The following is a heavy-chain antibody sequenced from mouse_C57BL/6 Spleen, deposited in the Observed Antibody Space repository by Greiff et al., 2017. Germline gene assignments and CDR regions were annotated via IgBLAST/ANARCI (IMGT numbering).Heavy chain of an antibody. J-gene: IGHJ2*01. Sequence: EVKLMESGGDLVKPGGSLKLSCAASGFTFSSYGMSWVRQTPDKRLEWVATISSGGSYTYYPDSVKGRFTISRDNAKNTLDLQMSSLKSEDTAMCYCAKQKLYFGYWGQGTTLTVSS. V-gene: IGHV5-6*01. CDR1: GFTFSSYG. CDR2: ISSGGSYT. CDR3: AKQKLYFGY.